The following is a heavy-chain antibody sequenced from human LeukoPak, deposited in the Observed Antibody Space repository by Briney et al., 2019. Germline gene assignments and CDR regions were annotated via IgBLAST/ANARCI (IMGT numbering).Heavy chain of an antibody. V-gene: IGHV1-69*04. Sequence: ASVKVSCKASGGTFSSYAISWVRQAPGQGLEWMGRIIPILGIANYAQKFQGRVTITADKSTSTAYMELSSLRSGDTAVYYCARAGSGLDYWGQGTLVTVSS. J-gene: IGHJ4*02. D-gene: IGHD2-15*01. CDR2: IIPILGIA. CDR1: GGTFSSYA. CDR3: ARAGSGLDY.